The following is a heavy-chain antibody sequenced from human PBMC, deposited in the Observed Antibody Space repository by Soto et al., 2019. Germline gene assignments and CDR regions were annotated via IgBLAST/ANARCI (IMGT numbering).Heavy chain of an antibody. Sequence: SVKVSCKASGGTFSSYAISWVRQAPGQGLEWMGGIIPIFGTANYAQKFQGRVTITADESTSTAYMELSSLRSEDTAVYYCARAVPGIAVAGPLDYWGQGTLVTVSS. CDR2: IIPIFGTA. V-gene: IGHV1-69*13. CDR3: ARAVPGIAVAGPLDY. D-gene: IGHD6-19*01. J-gene: IGHJ4*02. CDR1: GGTFSSYA.